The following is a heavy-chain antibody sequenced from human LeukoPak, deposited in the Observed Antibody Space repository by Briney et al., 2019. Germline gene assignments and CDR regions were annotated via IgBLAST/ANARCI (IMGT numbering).Heavy chain of an antibody. CDR3: ARDLAPHHPAYYYGMDV. J-gene: IGHJ6*02. CDR1: GFTFSSYA. V-gene: IGHV3-30-3*01. Sequence: PGGSLRLSCAASGFTFSSYAMHWVRQAPGKGLEWVAVISYDGSNKYYADSVKGRFTIPRDNSKNTLYLQMNSLRAEDTAVYYCARDLAPHHPAYYYGMDVWGQGTTVTVSS. CDR2: ISYDGSNK.